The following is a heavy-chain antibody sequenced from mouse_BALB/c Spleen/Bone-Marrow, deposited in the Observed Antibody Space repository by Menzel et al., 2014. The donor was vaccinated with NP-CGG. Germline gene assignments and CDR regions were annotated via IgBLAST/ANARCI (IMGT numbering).Heavy chain of an antibody. Sequence: VKLMESGAGLVRPGASVKLSCKTSGYTFTSYWINWVKQRPGQGLEWIGNIYPSDNYTNYNQKFKDKATLTVDISSTTAYMQLSSPTSEDSAVYYCTRTYGYFDYWGQGTTLTVSS. CDR3: TRTYGYFDY. V-gene: IGHV1-69*02. CDR1: GYTFTSYW. CDR2: IYPSDNYT. D-gene: IGHD1-1*02. J-gene: IGHJ2*01.